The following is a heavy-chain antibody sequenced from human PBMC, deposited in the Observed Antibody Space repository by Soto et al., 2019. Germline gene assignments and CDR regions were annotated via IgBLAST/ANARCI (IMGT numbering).Heavy chain of an antibody. J-gene: IGHJ4*02. CDR3: XXXXXXXXDS. CDR2: ISAYSGNT. CDR1: GYTFMSYG. V-gene: IGHV1-18*01. Sequence: QVQLVQSGAEVKKPGASVKVSCKASGYTFMSYGISWVRQAPGQGLEWLGWISAYSGNTNYAQKXXXXXXXXXXXXXXXXXXXXXXXXXXXXXXXXXXXXXXXXXDSWGQGTLVTVSS.